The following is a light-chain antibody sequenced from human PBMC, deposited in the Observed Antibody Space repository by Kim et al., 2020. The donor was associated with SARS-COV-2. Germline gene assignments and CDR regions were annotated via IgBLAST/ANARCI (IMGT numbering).Light chain of an antibody. CDR2: GKN. CDR3: NARDSNGDHWV. CDR1: GDRSYY. Sequence: WGQRVRSTWQGDGDRSYYGRWYQQKPGQARVVVIYGKNNRPSGIPDRFSGSSSGNTASLRITGAQAEDEADYHCNARDSNGDHWVFGGGAQLTVL. V-gene: IGLV3-19*01. J-gene: IGLJ3*02.